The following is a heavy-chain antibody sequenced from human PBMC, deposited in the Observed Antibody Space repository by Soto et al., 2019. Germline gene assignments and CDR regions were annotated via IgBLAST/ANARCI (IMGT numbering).Heavy chain of an antibody. D-gene: IGHD4-17*01. CDR2: ISYDGNNK. J-gene: IGHJ4*02. V-gene: IGHV3-30*18. CDR1: GFTFSTYG. Sequence: QVQLVESGGGVVQPGRSLRLSCAASGFTFSTYGMHWVRQARGKGLEWVAVISYDGNNKYYADSVKGRFTIARDNSKNTLFLQMDSLRAEDTAVYYCAKDHLPSTVTTPGYWGQGTLVTVSS. CDR3: AKDHLPSTVTTPGY.